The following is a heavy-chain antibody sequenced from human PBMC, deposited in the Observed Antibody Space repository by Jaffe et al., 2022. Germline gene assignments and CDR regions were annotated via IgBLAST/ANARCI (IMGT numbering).Heavy chain of an antibody. CDR2: INHSGST. J-gene: IGHJ4*02. CDR3: ARAVLIRGYSGYVTKKYYFDY. CDR1: GGSFSGYY. Sequence: QVQLQQWGAGLLKPSETLSLTCAVYGGSFSGYYWSWIRQPPGKGLEWIGEINHSGSTNYNPSLKSRVTISVDTSKNQFSLKLSSVTAADTAVYYCARAVLIRGYSGYVTKKYYFDYWGQGTLVTVSS. D-gene: IGHD5-12*01. V-gene: IGHV4-34*01.